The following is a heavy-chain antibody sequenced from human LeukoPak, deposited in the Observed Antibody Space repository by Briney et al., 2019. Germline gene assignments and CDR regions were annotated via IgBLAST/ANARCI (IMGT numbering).Heavy chain of an antibody. CDR3: ARDGTTGRRGHWFDP. CDR1: GYSISSGYY. D-gene: IGHD4-11*01. CDR2: IYHSGST. V-gene: IGHV4-38-2*02. Sequence: SETLSLTCTVSGYSISSGYYWGWIRQPPGKGLEWIGSIYHSGSTYYNPSLKSRVTISVDTSKNQFSLKLSSVTAADTAVYYCARDGTTGRRGHWFDPWGQGTLVTVSS. J-gene: IGHJ5*02.